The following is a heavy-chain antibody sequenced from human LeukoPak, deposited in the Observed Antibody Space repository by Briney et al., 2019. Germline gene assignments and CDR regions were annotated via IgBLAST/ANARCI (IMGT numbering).Heavy chain of an antibody. J-gene: IGHJ4*02. CDR3: ARETSDYSSSWYGYYFDY. V-gene: IGHV2-70*04. Sequence: SGPALVKPTQTLTLTCTFSGFSLSTSGMRVSWIRQPPGKALEWLARIDWNDDKFYSTSLKTRLTISKDTSKNQVVLTMTNMDTVDTATYFCARETSDYSSSWYGYYFDYWGQGTLVTVSS. CDR2: IDWNDDK. CDR1: GFSLSTSGMR. D-gene: IGHD6-13*01.